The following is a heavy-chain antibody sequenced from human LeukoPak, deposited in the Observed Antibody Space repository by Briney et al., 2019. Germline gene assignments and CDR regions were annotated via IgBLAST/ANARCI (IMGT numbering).Heavy chain of an antibody. V-gene: IGHV4-34*01. Sequence: SETLSLTCAVHVGPFSGYYWSWVRQPPGKGLEWIGEIDHSGSTNYNPSLKSRVTISVDTSKNQFSLKLSSVTAADTAVYYCARGDWLLYYYYGMDVWGQGTTVTVSS. CDR2: IDHSGST. J-gene: IGHJ6*02. CDR1: VGPFSGYY. CDR3: ARGDWLLYYYYGMDV. D-gene: IGHD3-9*01.